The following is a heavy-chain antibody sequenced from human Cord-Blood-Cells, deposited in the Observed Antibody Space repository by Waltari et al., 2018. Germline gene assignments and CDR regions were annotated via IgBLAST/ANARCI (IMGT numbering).Heavy chain of an antibody. CDR1: GYTFTSYG. V-gene: IGHV1-18*04. D-gene: IGHD6-13*01. CDR2: ISAYNGNT. J-gene: IGHJ5*02. Sequence: QVQLVQSGAEAKKPGASVKVSCKAFGYTFTSYGISWVRQAPGQGREWMGWISAYNGNTNYAQKLQGRVTMTTDTSTSTAYMELRSLRSDDTAVYYCARSIAAAGTHNWFDPWGQGTLVTVSS. CDR3: ARSIAAAGTHNWFDP.